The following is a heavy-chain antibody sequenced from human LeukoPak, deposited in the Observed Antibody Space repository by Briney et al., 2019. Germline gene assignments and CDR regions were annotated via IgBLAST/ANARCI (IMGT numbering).Heavy chain of an antibody. V-gene: IGHV4-59*01. CDR1: GGSFSGYY. CDR3: ARVVSGSYLLAYYYGMDV. D-gene: IGHD1-26*01. Sequence: PSETLSLTCAVYGGSFSGYYWSWIRQPPGKGLEWIGYIYYSGSTNYNPSLKSRVTISVDTSKNQFSLKLSSVTAADTAVYYCARVVSGSYLLAYYYGMDVWGQGTTVTVSS. CDR2: IYYSGST. J-gene: IGHJ6*02.